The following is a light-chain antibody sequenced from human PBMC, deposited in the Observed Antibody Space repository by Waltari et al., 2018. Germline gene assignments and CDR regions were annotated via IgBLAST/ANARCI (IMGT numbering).Light chain of an antibody. CDR3: LSYAGNDGYF. V-gene: IGLV2-8*01. J-gene: IGLJ1*01. CDR1: SRDVGCYNY. CDR2: DVS. Sequence: QSALTQPPSASGSPGQSVTISCTGTSRDVGCYNYVSWYQHHPGKAPKLMLTDVSKRPSGVPDRFSGSKSGNTASLTISGLQADDEADYYCLSYAGNDGYFFGTGTRVTVL.